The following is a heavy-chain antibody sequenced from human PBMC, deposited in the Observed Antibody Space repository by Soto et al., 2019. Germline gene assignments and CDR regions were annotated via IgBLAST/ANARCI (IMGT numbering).Heavy chain of an antibody. J-gene: IGHJ6*02. V-gene: IGHV3-15*07. D-gene: IGHD2-15*01. CDR2: VKRKIDGEPT. CDR3: TTGAVGGV. CDR1: DFSISNAW. Sequence: EVQLVESGGGLVKPGGSLRLSCAASDFSISNAWMNWVRQAPGKGLEWVGRVKRKIDGEPTDYAAPEKGRFTISRDDSHNILYLQMNSLTADATAAYDFTTGAVGGVCGHGTTVPVSS.